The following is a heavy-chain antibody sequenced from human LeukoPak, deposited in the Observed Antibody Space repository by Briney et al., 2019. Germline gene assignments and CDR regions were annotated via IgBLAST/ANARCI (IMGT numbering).Heavy chain of an antibody. CDR2: ISAYNGNT. J-gene: IGHJ4*02. CDR1: GYTFISNG. Sequence: ASVKVSCKASGYTFISNGISWVRQAPGQGFEWMGWISAYNGNTNYAQKLQGRITMTRDTSTSTLLMELSSLRSEDTAVYYCAREGVAGTGLDYWGQGTLVTVSS. CDR3: AREGVAGTGLDY. V-gene: IGHV1-18*01. D-gene: IGHD6-13*01.